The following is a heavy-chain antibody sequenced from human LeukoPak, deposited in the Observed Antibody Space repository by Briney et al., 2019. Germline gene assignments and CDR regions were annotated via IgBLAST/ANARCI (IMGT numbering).Heavy chain of an antibody. CDR3: TRDRVKQWLVRSVEGAFDI. CDR1: GFTFGDYA. D-gene: IGHD6-19*01. Sequence: GGSLRLSCTASGFTFGDYAMSWFRQAPGKGLEWVGFIRTKAYGGTTECAASVKGRFTISRDDSKSIAYLQMNSLKTEDTAVYYCTRDRVKQWLVRSVEGAFDIWGQGTMVTVSS. V-gene: IGHV3-49*03. CDR2: IRTKAYGGTT. J-gene: IGHJ3*02.